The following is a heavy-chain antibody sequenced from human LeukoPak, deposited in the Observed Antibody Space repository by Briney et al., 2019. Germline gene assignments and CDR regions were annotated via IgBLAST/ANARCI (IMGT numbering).Heavy chain of an antibody. J-gene: IGHJ4*02. CDR3: ARRGRSMVRGVITTKYYFDY. D-gene: IGHD3-10*01. CDR2: ISSSSSYT. Sequence: GGSLRLSCAAPGFTFSDYYMSWIRQAPGKGLEWVSYISSSSSYTNYADSVKGRFTISRDNAKNSLYLQMNSLRAEDTAVYYCARRGRSMVRGVITTKYYFDYWGQGTLVTVSS. CDR1: GFTFSDYY. V-gene: IGHV3-11*06.